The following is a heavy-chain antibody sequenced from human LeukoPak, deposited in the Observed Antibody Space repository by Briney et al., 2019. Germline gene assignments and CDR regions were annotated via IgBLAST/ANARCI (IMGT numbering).Heavy chain of an antibody. V-gene: IGHV3-30*18. J-gene: IGHJ3*02. CDR2: ISYVGSNK. D-gene: IGHD2-21*01. CDR3: AKVFSYWRALWWEPNDAFDI. CDR1: GFTFSSYG. Sequence: PGGSLTLSCADSGFTFSSYGMHWVRQGPAKGQDWVAVISYVGSNKYYAGSVKGRFTISRDNSKSTLYLQMISLRAEDTAVYYCAKVFSYWRALWWEPNDAFDIWGQGAMVTVSS.